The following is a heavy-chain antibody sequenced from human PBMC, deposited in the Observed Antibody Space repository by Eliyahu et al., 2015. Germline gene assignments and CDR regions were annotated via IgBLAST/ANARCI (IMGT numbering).Heavy chain of an antibody. CDR1: GGSFSGYY. CDR3: ARHGGSGGLRPIYWYFDL. Sequence: QVQLQQWGAGLLKPSETLSLTCAVYGGSFSGYYWSWIRQPPGKGLEWIGEINRSGSTHYNASLKSRVTISVDTSENQFSLKLSSVTAADTAVYYCARHGGSGGLRPIYWYFDLWGRGTLVTVSS. CDR2: INRSGST. D-gene: IGHD5-12*01. J-gene: IGHJ2*01. V-gene: IGHV4-34*01.